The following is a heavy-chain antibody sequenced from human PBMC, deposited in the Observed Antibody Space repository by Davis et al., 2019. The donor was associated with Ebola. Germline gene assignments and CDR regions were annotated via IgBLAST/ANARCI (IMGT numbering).Heavy chain of an antibody. CDR1: GFSFSSSA. D-gene: IGHD2-15*01. Sequence: PGGSLRLSCVASGFSFSSSAMSWVRQAPGKGLEWVSPISATGSRTHYVDSVKGRFTISRDNPKNTLVLQMNSLRAEDTAVYYCARGYCSGGSCYSVVSYWGQGTLVTVSS. CDR2: ISATGSRT. J-gene: IGHJ4*02. V-gene: IGHV3-23*01. CDR3: ARGYCSGGSCYSVVSY.